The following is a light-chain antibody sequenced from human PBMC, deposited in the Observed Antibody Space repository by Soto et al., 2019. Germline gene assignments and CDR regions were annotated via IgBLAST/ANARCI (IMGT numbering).Light chain of an antibody. CDR2: WAS. CDR1: QSVLYSSNNKNY. J-gene: IGKJ4*01. Sequence: DIVMTQSPDSLAVSLGERATINCKSSQSVLYSSNNKNYLTWYQQKPRQPPKLLISWASTRESGVPERFSGSGSGTDFTLTISSLQAEDVAVYYCQQYYDSPLTFGGGTKVEIK. V-gene: IGKV4-1*01. CDR3: QQYYDSPLT.